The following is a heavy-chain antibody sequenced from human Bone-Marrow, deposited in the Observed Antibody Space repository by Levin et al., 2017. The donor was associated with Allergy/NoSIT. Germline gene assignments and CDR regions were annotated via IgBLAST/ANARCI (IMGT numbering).Heavy chain of an antibody. CDR3: AREIGAAMVRGDASYYHYDGLDV. CDR1: GDTFSSYA. CDR2: IIPIFSTT. J-gene: IGHJ6*02. Sequence: KISCKFSGDTFSSYAIIWVRQAPGQGLEWMGGIIPIFSTTHYAQKFQGRVTITADKSTSTAYMELSTLRSEDTAVYYCAREIGAAMVRGDASYYHYDGLDVWGPGTTVAVSS. D-gene: IGHD3-10*01. V-gene: IGHV1-69*06.